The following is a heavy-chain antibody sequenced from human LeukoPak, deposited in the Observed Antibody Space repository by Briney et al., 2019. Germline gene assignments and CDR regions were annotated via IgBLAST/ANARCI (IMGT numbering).Heavy chain of an antibody. V-gene: IGHV4-59*01. CDR1: GGSISSYY. CDR3: AGTDGDYDFDY. J-gene: IGHJ4*02. D-gene: IGHD4-17*01. CDR2: IYYSGST. Sequence: SETLSLTCTVSGGSISSYYWSWIRQPPGKGLEWIGYIYYSGSTNYNPSLKSRVTISVDTSKNQFSLKLSSVTAADTAVYYCAGTDGDYDFDYWGQGTLVTVSS.